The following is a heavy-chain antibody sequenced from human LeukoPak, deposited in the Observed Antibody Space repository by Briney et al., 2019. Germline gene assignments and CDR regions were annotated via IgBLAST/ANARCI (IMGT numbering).Heavy chain of an antibody. Sequence: KPSETLSLTCTVSGGSISSYYWSWIRQPPGKGLEWIGYIYYSGSTNYNPSLKSRVTISVDTSKNQFSLKLSSVTAADTAVYYCARDRRDWGQGTLVTVSS. V-gene: IGHV4-59*01. CDR1: GGSISSYY. CDR2: IYYSGST. CDR3: ARDRRD. J-gene: IGHJ4*02.